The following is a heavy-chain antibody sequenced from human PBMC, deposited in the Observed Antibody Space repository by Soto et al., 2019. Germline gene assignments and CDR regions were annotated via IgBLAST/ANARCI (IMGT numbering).Heavy chain of an antibody. D-gene: IGHD2-15*01. J-gene: IGHJ4*02. Sequence: NPSETLSLTCTVSGGSISSGGYYWSWIRQRPGKGLEWIGYIYYSGSTYYNPSLKSRVTISVDTSKNQFSLKLSSVTAADTAVYYCARARTKWYYFDYWGQGTLVTVSS. CDR1: GGSISSGGYY. CDR3: ARARTKWYYFDY. V-gene: IGHV4-31*03. CDR2: IYYSGST.